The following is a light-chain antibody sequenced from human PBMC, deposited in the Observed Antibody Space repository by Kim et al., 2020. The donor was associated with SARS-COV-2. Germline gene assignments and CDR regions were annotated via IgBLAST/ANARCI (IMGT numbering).Light chain of an antibody. Sequence: SPGERATLAGRAGQSFYSSYLAWYQQKPGQAPRLLIYGASSRATGIPDRFSGSESGTDFTLTISRLEPEDFAVYYCHQYGTSPYTFGQGTKVDIK. CDR3: HQYGTSPYT. CDR1: QSFYSSY. J-gene: IGKJ2*01. CDR2: GAS. V-gene: IGKV3-20*01.